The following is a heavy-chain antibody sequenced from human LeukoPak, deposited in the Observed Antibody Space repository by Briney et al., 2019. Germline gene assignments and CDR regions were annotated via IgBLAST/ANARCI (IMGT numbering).Heavy chain of an antibody. Sequence: GGSLRLSCGASGFSFSSYWMHWVRQAPGKGLMWVSRVNNDGSSTTYADSVEGRFTISRDNARNTLYLQMNSLRAEDTAVYYCARSSYPYYFDYWGQGTLVTVSS. J-gene: IGHJ4*02. V-gene: IGHV3-74*01. CDR1: GFSFSSYW. CDR2: VNNDGSST. CDR3: ARSSYPYYFDY. D-gene: IGHD6-19*01.